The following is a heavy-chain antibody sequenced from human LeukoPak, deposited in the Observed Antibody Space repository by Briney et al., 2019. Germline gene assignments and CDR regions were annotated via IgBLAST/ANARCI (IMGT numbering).Heavy chain of an antibody. Sequence: PGGSLRLSCAASGFTFDDYGMSWVRQASGKGLECVSGITWNGGSTGYADSVKGRFTNSRDNPKNSLYLQMNSLRAEDTALYYCARDATPPITIFGVVIAYYYYYYMDVWGKGTTVTVSS. V-gene: IGHV3-20*04. CDR3: ARDATPPITIFGVVIAYYYYYYMDV. CDR1: GFTFDDYG. CDR2: ITWNGGST. D-gene: IGHD3-3*01. J-gene: IGHJ6*03.